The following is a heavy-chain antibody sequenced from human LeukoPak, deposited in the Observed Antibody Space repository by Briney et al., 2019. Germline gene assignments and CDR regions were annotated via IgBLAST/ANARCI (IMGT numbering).Heavy chain of an antibody. J-gene: IGHJ4*02. CDR3: ARASHYYDSSGYFH. Sequence: SETLSLTCAVYGGSFSGYYWGWIRQPPGKGLEWIGEINHSGSTNYNPSLKSRVTISVDTSKNQFSLKLSSVTAADTAVYYCARASHYYDSSGYFHWGQGTLVTVSS. CDR1: GGSFSGYY. CDR2: INHSGST. D-gene: IGHD3-22*01. V-gene: IGHV4-34*01.